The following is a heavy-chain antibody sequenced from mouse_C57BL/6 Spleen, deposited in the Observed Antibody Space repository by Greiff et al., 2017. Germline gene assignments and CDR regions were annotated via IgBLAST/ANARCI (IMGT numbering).Heavy chain of an antibody. CDR1: GFPITSGYY. CDR2: ITHSGET. J-gene: IGHJ3*01. Sequence: ESGPGLVKPSQSLFLTCSITGFPITSGYYWIWIRQSPGKPLEWMGYITHSGETFYNPSLQSPISITRETSKNQFFLQLNSVTTEDTAMYYCAGDPTGTEEFAYWGQGTLVTVSA. V-gene: IGHV12-3*01. D-gene: IGHD4-1*02. CDR3: AGDPTGTEEFAY.